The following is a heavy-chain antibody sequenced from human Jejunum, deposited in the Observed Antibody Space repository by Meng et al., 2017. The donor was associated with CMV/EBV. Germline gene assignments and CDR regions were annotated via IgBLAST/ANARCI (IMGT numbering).Heavy chain of an antibody. CDR1: VFTFSSYD. J-gene: IGHJ6*02. CDR2: IGVAGDT. V-gene: IGHV3-13*01. Sequence: AASVFTFSSYDMHWVRQATGKGLEWVSTIGVAGDTYYVDSVKGRFTISRETAKNSLYLQMNSLRAGDTAVYYCSRVHPYYFGMDVWGQGTTVTVSS. CDR3: SRVHPYYFGMDV.